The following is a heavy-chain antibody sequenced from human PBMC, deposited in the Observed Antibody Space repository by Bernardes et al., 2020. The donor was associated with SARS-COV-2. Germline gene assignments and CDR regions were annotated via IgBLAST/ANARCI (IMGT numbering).Heavy chain of an antibody. CDR3: AKDSRFCISSSCYSFYYYGLDV. CDR1: GGSINSYY. D-gene: IGHD2-2*01. CDR2: IYYSGST. J-gene: IGHJ6*02. V-gene: IGHV4-59*12. Sequence: ETLSLTCTVSGGSINSYYWSWIRQTPGKGLEWIGHIYYSGSTNYNPSLKSRVTISIDTSKNQFSLKLTSVTAADTAVYYCAKDSRFCISSSCYSFYYYGLDVWGRGTTVTVSS.